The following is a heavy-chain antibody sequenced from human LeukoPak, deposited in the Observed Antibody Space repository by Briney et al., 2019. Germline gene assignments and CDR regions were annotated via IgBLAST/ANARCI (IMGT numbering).Heavy chain of an antibody. J-gene: IGHJ5*02. V-gene: IGHV1-2*02. D-gene: IGHD6-13*01. CDR3: ARGLLRSQLDWFDP. CDR2: ISAYNGNT. CDR1: GYTFTGYY. Sequence: ASVKVSCKASGYTFTGYYMHWVRQAPGQGLEWMGWISAYNGNTNYAQKLQGRVTMTRDTSITTAYMELSRLRSDDTAVYYCARGLLRSQLDWFDPWGQGTLVTVSS.